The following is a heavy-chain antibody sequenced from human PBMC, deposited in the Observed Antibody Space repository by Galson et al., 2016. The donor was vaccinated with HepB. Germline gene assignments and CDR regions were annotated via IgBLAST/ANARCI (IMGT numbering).Heavy chain of an antibody. J-gene: IGHJ4*02. CDR1: GFTFSDYY. Sequence: SLRLSCAASGFTFSDYYMSWVRQAPGKGLEWVSYISSSGRAIYYADSVKGRFTISRDNVKNSLYLQMNSLRADDTAVYYCARDPVRFSGYDPRYYFDFWGQGTLVTVSS. V-gene: IGHV3-11*01. CDR3: ARDPVRFSGYDPRYYFDF. CDR2: ISSSGRAI. D-gene: IGHD5-12*01.